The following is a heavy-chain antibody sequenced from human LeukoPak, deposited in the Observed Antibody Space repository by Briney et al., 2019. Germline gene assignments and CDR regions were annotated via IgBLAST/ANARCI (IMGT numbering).Heavy chain of an antibody. CDR2: INAGNGNT. CDR1: GYTFTSYA. J-gene: IGHJ4*02. V-gene: IGHV1-3*01. D-gene: IGHD1-1*01. Sequence: ASVKVSCKASGYTFTSYAMHWVRQAPGQRLEWMGWINAGNGNTKYSQKFQGRVTITRDTSTSTAYMELRSLRSDDTAVYYCARGRYNEPPGGYWGQGTLVTVSS. CDR3: ARGRYNEPPGGY.